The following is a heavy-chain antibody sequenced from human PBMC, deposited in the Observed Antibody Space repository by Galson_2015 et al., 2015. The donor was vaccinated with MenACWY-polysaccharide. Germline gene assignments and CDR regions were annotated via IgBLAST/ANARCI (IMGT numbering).Heavy chain of an antibody. CDR1: GDTFSNYA. CDR2: IIPFLGIA. D-gene: IGHD2-15*01. CDR3: ARVICSGSSCYFDP. Sequence: SVKVSCKASGDTFSNYAISWVRQAPGQGLEWMGRIIPFLGIAKYAQKFQDRVTITADKSTSTVYMELSSLRSEDTAVYYCARVICSGSSCYFDPWGQGTQVTVSP. V-gene: IGHV1-69*04. J-gene: IGHJ5*02.